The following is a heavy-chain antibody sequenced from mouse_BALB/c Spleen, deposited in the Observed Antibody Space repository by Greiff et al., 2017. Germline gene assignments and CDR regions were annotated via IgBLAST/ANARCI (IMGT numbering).Heavy chain of an antibody. CDR2: ISSGSSTI. D-gene: IGHD2-3*01. Sequence: EVQRVESGGGLVQPGGSRKLSCAASGFTFSSFGMHWVRQAPEKGLEWVAYISSGSSTIYYADTVKGRFTISRDNPKNTLFLQMTSLRSEDTAMYYCARRGYDDAMDYWGQGTSVTVSS. V-gene: IGHV5-17*02. CDR1: GFTFSSFG. J-gene: IGHJ4*01. CDR3: ARRGYDDAMDY.